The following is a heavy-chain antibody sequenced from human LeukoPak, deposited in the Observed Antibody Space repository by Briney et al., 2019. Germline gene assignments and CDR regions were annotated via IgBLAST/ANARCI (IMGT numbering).Heavy chain of an antibody. J-gene: IGHJ4*02. Sequence: GGSLRLSCAASGFTFSSYWMHWVRQAPGKGLVWVSRINSDGSSTSYAASVKGRFTISRDNAKNTLYLQMDSLRAEDTAMYYCARGTGSYYSLGYWGQGTLVTVPS. CDR2: INSDGSST. D-gene: IGHD1-26*01. V-gene: IGHV3-74*01. CDR3: ARGTGSYYSLGY. CDR1: GFTFSSYW.